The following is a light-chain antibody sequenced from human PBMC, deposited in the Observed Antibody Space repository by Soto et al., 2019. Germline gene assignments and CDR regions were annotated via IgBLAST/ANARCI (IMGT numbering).Light chain of an antibody. CDR1: QSLVYSDGNTY. Sequence: DVVMTQSPLSLPVTLGQPASISCRSSQSLVYSDGNTYLNWFQQRPGQSPRRLIYKVSNRDSGVPDRFSGSGSGTDFTLKISRVEAEDVGLYYCMQSTHSPRTFGQGTKVEIK. V-gene: IGKV2-30*01. J-gene: IGKJ1*01. CDR2: KVS. CDR3: MQSTHSPRT.